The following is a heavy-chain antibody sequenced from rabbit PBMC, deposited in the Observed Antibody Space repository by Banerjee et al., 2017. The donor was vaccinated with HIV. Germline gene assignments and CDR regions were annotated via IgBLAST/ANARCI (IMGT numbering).Heavy chain of an antibody. Sequence: QRQLEESGGGLVKPGGTLTLTCKASGIDFSSYYYMCWVRQAPGKGLELIAFIYTSSGSTYYASWAKGRFTISRTSSTTVTLQMTSLTAADTATYFCARDLAAVTGWNFGLWGPGTLVTVS. CDR2: IYTSSGST. D-gene: IGHD7-1*01. CDR3: ARDLAAVTGWNFGL. V-gene: IGHV1S45*01. CDR1: GIDFSSYYY. J-gene: IGHJ4*01.